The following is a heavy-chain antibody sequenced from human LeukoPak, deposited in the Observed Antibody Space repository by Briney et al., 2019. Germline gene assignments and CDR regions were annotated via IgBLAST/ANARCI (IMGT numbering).Heavy chain of an antibody. Sequence: GGSLRLSCAASGFTFSSYAMSWVRQAPGKVLEWVSAISGSGGSTYYADSVKDRFTISRDNSKNTLYLQMNSLRAEDTAVYYCAKGISSTSPTNWFDPWGQGTLVTVSS. J-gene: IGHJ5*02. CDR3: AKGISSTSPTNWFDP. V-gene: IGHV3-23*01. D-gene: IGHD2-2*01. CDR1: GFTFSSYA. CDR2: ISGSGGST.